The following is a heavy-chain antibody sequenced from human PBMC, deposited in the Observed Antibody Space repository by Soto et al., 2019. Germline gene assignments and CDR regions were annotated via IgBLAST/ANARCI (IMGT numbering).Heavy chain of an antibody. CDR3: AKKKGSGWYSPYDY. D-gene: IGHD6-19*01. CDR1: GFTFSSYA. CDR2: ITGSGGST. Sequence: EVQLLESGGGLVQPGGSLRLSCAASGFTFSSYAMSWVRPAPGKGLEWVSAITGSGGSTYYADSVKGRFTISRDNSKNTLYLQMNSLRAEDTSVYYCAKKKGSGWYSPYDYWGQGTLVTVSS. V-gene: IGHV3-23*01. J-gene: IGHJ4*02.